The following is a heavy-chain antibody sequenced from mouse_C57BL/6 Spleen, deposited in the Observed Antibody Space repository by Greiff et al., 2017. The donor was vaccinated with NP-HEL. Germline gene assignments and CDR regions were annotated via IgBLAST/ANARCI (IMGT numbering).Heavy chain of an antibody. Sequence: QVQLQQPGAELVRPGSSVKLSCKASGYTFTSYWMDWVKQRPGQGLEWIGNIYPSDSETHYNQKFKDKATLTVDKSSSTAYMQLSSLTSEDSAVYYCAREGAPGYFDVWGTGTTVTVSS. D-gene: IGHD6-1*01. J-gene: IGHJ1*03. CDR2: IYPSDSET. CDR3: AREGAPGYFDV. V-gene: IGHV1-61*01. CDR1: GYTFTSYW.